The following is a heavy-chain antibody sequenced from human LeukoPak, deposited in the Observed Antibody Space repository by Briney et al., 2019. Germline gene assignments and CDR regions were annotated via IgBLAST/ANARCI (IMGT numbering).Heavy chain of an antibody. J-gene: IGHJ6*03. V-gene: IGHV4-59*01. D-gene: IGHD3-22*01. CDR2: IYYSGST. CDR3: ARVYYYDSSGYWDYYYYMDV. Sequence: SETLSLTCTVSGGSFSSYYWSWLRQPPGKGLEWIGYIYYSGSTNYNPSLKSRVTISVDTSKNQFSLTLSSVTAADTAVYYCARVYYYDSSGYWDYYYYMDVWGKGTTVTVSS. CDR1: GGSFSSYY.